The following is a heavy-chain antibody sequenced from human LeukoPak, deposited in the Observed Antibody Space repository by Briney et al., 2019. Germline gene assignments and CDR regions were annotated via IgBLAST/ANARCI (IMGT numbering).Heavy chain of an antibody. Sequence: GGSLRLSCSASGFTFSSYAMSWVRQAPGKGLEWVSAISGSGGSTYYADSVKGRFTISRDNSKNTLYLQVNSLRSDDTAVYYCARGGHYYDSSALGYWGQGTLVTVSS. CDR3: ARGGHYYDSSALGY. J-gene: IGHJ4*02. CDR1: GFTFSSYA. V-gene: IGHV3-23*01. CDR2: ISGSGGST. D-gene: IGHD3-22*01.